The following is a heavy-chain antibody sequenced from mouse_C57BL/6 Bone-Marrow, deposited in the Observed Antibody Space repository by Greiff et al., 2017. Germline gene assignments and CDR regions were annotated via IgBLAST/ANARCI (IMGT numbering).Heavy chain of an antibody. CDR3: AKTGRFITTVVAPYYYAMDY. CDR1: GFSLTSYG. CDR2: IWGDGST. D-gene: IGHD1-1*01. V-gene: IGHV2-3*01. J-gene: IGHJ4*01. Sequence: QVQLQQSGPGLVAPSQSLSITCTVSGFSLTSYGVSWVRQPPGKGLEWLGVIWGDGSTNYHSALISRLSISKDNSKSQVFLKLNSLQTDDTATYYCAKTGRFITTVVAPYYYAMDYWGQGTSVTVSS.